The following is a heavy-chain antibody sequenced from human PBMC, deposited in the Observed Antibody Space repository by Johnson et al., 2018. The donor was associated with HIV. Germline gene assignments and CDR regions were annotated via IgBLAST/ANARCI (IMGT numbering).Heavy chain of an antibody. CDR1: GFTFYDYG. J-gene: IGHJ3*02. CDR3: ARVRIGGSYLRGDAFDI. V-gene: IGHV3-20*04. CDR2: INWNGGST. Sequence: VQLVESGGGVVRPGGSLRLSCVASGFTFYDYGMSWVRQAPGKGLEWVSGINWNGGSTGYADSVKGRCTFSRYNAKNSLFLQMNSLRAEDTALYYCARVRIGGSYLRGDAFDIWGQGTMVTVSS. D-gene: IGHD1-26*01.